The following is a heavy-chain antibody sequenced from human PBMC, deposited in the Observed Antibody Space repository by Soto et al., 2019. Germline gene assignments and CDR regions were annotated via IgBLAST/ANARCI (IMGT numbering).Heavy chain of an antibody. D-gene: IGHD6-6*01. CDR2: IGTAGDT. CDR1: GFTFSSYD. J-gene: IGHJ1*01. Sequence: GGSLRLSCAASGFTFSSYDMHWVRQATGKGLEWVSAIGTAGDTYYPGSVKGRFTISRENAKNSLYLQMNSLRAGDTAVYYCARVGSGYSSSSEYFHHCGQGTLVTVSS. V-gene: IGHV3-13*01. CDR3: ARVGSGYSSSSEYFHH.